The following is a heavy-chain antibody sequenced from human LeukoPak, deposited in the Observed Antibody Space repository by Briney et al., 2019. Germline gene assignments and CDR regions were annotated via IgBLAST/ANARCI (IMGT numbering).Heavy chain of an antibody. CDR3: ARGGFLDPFDP. CDR1: GGSISNYY. D-gene: IGHD1-1*01. J-gene: IGHJ5*02. V-gene: IGHV4-59*01. CDR2: IYYSGST. Sequence: SETLSLTCTLSGGSISNYYWNWIRQPPGKGLDWIGYIYYSGSTKYNPSLKSRVTISVDTSKNQFSLRLNSVTGADTAVYYCARGGFLDPFDPWGQGTLVTVSS.